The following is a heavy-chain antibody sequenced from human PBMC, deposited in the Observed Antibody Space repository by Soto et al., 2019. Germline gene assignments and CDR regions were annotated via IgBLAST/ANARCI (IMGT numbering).Heavy chain of an antibody. J-gene: IGHJ4*02. V-gene: IGHV1-46*01. D-gene: IGHD4-17*01. CDR3: ARDKVYGDNSFDF. CDR1: GYISSNFY. Sequence: QVSLVQSGAEVKKPGASVNVSCKAFGYISSNFYIHWVRQASGQGLEWMGIINPNTGGTSYPQKFQGRVTLTRDTSTSTVHMEMSSLTSEDTAVYYCARDKVYGDNSFDFWGQGTLVTVSS. CDR2: INPNTGGT.